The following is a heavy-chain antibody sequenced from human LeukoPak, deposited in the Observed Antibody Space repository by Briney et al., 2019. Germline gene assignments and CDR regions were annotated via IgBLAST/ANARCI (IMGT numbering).Heavy chain of an antibody. CDR1: GYTLTELS. Sequence: ASVKLSCKVYGYTLTELSMHWVRQAPGKGLEWMGGFDPEDGETIYAQKFQGRVTMTEDTSTDTAYMELSSLRSEDTAVYYCATTPKYYYDSSGTTGGAFDIWGQGTMVTVSS. D-gene: IGHD3-22*01. CDR3: ATTPKYYYDSSGTTGGAFDI. CDR2: FDPEDGET. J-gene: IGHJ3*02. V-gene: IGHV1-24*01.